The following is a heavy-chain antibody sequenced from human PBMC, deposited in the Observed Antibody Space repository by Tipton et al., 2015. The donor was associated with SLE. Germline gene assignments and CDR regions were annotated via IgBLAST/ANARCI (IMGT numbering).Heavy chain of an antibody. D-gene: IGHD6-6*01. CDR2: IYHTGSS. CDR1: GGSFSGFF. CDR3: ARGGGSSSGRWFDP. V-gene: IGHV4-34*01. J-gene: IGHJ5*02. Sequence: TLSLTCAVYGGSFSGFFWSWIRQPPGKGLEWIGDIYHTGSSTYNPSLKTRVAISLDMSKSQFSLKLASVTAADTAMYYCARGGGSSSGRWFDPWGQGTLVTVSA.